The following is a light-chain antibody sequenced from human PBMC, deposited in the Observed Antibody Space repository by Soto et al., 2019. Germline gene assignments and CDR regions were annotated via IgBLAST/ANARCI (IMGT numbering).Light chain of an antibody. CDR2: AAS. V-gene: IGKV1-39*01. Sequence: DIQMTQSPSTLSGSVGDRVTITCRARQTISSWLAWYQQKPGKAPILLIYAASNLQGGVPSRFRGSGSGTHFTLTISSLQPEDFATYYCQQSYNSPFTFGPGTKVDIK. CDR3: QQSYNSPFT. CDR1: QTISSW. J-gene: IGKJ3*01.